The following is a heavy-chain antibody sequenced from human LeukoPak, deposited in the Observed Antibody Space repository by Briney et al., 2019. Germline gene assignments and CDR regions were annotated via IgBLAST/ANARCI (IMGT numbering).Heavy chain of an antibody. CDR2: IYPGDSDT. J-gene: IGHJ4*02. CDR1: GYSFTSYW. D-gene: IGHD2-2*01. CDR3: ARVVPAAQNDY. Sequence: GESLKISCKGPGYSFTSYWIGWVRQMPGKGLEWMGIIYPGDSDTRYSPSFQGQVTISADKSISTAYLKWSSLTASDTAMYSCARVVPAAQNDYWGQGTLVTVSS. V-gene: IGHV5-51*01.